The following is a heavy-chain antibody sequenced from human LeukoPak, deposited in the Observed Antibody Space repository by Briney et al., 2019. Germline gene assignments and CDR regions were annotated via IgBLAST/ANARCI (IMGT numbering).Heavy chain of an antibody. D-gene: IGHD3-22*01. CDR2: IKQDGSEK. V-gene: IGHV3-7*01. CDR3: ARDDSSGYLYYFDY. CDR1: GFTFSSYW. Sequence: PGGSLRLSCAASGFTFSSYWMSWVRQAPGKGLEWVANIKQDGSEKYYVDSVKGRFTISRDNAKNSLYLQMNSLRAEDTAVYYCARDDSSGYLYYFDYWGQGTLVTVSS. J-gene: IGHJ4*02.